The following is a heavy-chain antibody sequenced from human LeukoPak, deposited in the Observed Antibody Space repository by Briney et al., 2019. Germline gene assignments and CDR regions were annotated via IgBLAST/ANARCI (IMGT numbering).Heavy chain of an antibody. D-gene: IGHD6-19*01. Sequence: GGSLRLSCAASGFTFSSYWMSWVRQAPGKGLEWVANIKQDGSEKYYVDSVKGRFTISRDNAKNSLYLQMNSLRAEDTAVYYCARDRGSGWYGGAFDIWGQGTMVAVSS. V-gene: IGHV3-7*01. CDR2: IKQDGSEK. J-gene: IGHJ3*02. CDR1: GFTFSSYW. CDR3: ARDRGSGWYGGAFDI.